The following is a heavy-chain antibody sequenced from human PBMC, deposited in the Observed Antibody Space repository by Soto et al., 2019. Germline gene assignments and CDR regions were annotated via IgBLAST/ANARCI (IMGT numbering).Heavy chain of an antibody. CDR2: INHSGST. D-gene: IGHD3-3*01. Sequence: GPGPKRRSETLSLTCAVYGGSFSGYYWSWIRQPPGKGLEWIGEINHSGSTNYNPSLKSRVTISVDTSKNQFSLKLSSVTAADTAVYYCARGVPPTRENWYYDFWSGYYEPSNQFDYWGQGTLVTSPQ. CDR3: ARGVPPTRENWYYDFWSGYYEPSNQFDY. V-gene: IGHV4-34*01. J-gene: IGHJ4*02. CDR1: GGSFSGYY.